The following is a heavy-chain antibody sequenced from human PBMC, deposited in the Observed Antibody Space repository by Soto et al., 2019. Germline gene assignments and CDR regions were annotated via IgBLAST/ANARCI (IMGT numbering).Heavy chain of an antibody. CDR3: ARIRWDLDYAMDV. V-gene: IGHV2-26*01. CDR1: GGSISSGGYY. J-gene: IGHJ6*02. D-gene: IGHD1-26*01. Sequence: ETLSLTCTVSGGSISSGGYYWSWIRQPPGEALEWLAHIFSGDQRSYSTSLKSRLTISRDTSKSQVVLSMTNVDPVDTGTYFCARIRWDLDYAMDVWGQGTTVTVSS. CDR2: IFSGDQR.